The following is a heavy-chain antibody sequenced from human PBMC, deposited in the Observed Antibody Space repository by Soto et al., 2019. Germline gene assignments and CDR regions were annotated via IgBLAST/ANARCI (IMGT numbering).Heavy chain of an antibody. D-gene: IGHD2-21*02. CDR2: ISYDGSNK. V-gene: IGHV3-30*03. CDR1: GFTFSSYG. Sequence: GGSLRLSCAASGFTFSSYGMHWVRQAPGKGLEWVAVISYDGSNKYYADSVKGRFTISRDNSKNTLYLQMNSLRAEDTAVYYCATVQYCGGDCYTNWFYTWGQGTLGT. CDR3: ATVQYCGGDCYTNWFYT. J-gene: IGHJ5*02.